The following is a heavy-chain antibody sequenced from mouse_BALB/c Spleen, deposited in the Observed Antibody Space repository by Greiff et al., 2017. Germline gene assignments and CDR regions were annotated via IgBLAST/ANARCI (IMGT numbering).Heavy chain of an antibody. CDR1: GYTFTSYG. V-gene: IGHV5-17*02. Sequence: EVQLVESGAGLVQPGGSVKISCAASGYTFTSYGMHWVRQTPEKGLEWVGYISSGSSTIYYADTVKGRFTITGDNPKNTLFLQMTSLTSEDTAMYYCARAGGVVGGYALDYWGQGTSVTVSS. CDR2: ISSGSSTI. J-gene: IGHJ4*01. CDR3: ARAGGVVGGYALDY. D-gene: IGHD1-1*01.